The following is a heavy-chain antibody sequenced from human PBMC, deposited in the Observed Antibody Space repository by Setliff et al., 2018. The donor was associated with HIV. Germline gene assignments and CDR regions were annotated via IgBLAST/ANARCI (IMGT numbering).Heavy chain of an antibody. CDR1: GGTFSNYA. J-gene: IGHJ6*03. D-gene: IGHD6-19*01. CDR2: IIPIFGST. V-gene: IGHV1-69*06. CDR3: ARRTEQWLGGDRYYYYMDV. Sequence: SVKVSCKASGGTFSNYAISWVRQAPGQGLEWMGGIIPIFGSTKYAQKFQGRVTITADKSTSTVYMDLSSLTSEDTAVYYCARRTEQWLGGDRYYYYMDVWGKGTTVTVSS.